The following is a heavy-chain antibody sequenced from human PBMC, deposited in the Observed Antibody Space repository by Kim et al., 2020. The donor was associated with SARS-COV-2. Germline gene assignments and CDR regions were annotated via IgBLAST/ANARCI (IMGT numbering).Heavy chain of an antibody. CDR3: AKARHASSSWSRPFDY. CDR1: GFTFSSYA. CDR2: IWYDGSNK. Sequence: GGSLRLSCAASGFTFSSYAMHWVRQAPGKGLEWVAVIWYDGSNKYYADSVKGRFTISRDNSKNTLYLQMNSLRAEDTAVYYCAKARHASSSWSRPFDYWGQGTLVTVSS. V-gene: IGHV3-33*06. D-gene: IGHD6-13*01. J-gene: IGHJ4*02.